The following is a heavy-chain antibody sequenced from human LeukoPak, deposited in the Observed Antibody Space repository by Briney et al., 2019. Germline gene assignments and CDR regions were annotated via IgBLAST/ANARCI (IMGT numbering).Heavy chain of an antibody. V-gene: IGHV4-59*01. CDR2: TYYIGSI. D-gene: IGHD2-2*01. Sequence: SETLSLSCTVSGASISSYYWSWIPQPPGKGLEWSGYTYYIGSINYNPSLKSRVIISVDKSKNQFSLKLTSVTAADTAVYYCARLQLRHCSRTSCANEFDYWGQGTMVTVSS. CDR1: GASISSYY. J-gene: IGHJ4*02. CDR3: ARLQLRHCSRTSCANEFDY.